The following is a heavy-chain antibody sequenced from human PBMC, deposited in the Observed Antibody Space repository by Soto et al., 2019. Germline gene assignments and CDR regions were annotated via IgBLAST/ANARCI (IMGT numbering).Heavy chain of an antibody. CDR2: IYRGGDT. Sequence: GGHLRLSCAVSGFTVSYNYMNWVRQAPGKGLEWVSVIYRGGDTFYADSVKGRFTISRDNSKNTLYLQMNSLRAENTAVYYCARGMYGSGSYYIGDAFDMWGQGTMVTVSS. D-gene: IGHD3-10*01. V-gene: IGHV3-53*01. CDR1: GFTVSYNY. CDR3: ARGMYGSGSYYIGDAFDM. J-gene: IGHJ3*02.